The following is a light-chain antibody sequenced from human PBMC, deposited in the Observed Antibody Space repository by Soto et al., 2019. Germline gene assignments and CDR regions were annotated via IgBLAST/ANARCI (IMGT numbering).Light chain of an antibody. CDR3: QQRHMWPIT. V-gene: IGKV3-11*01. Sequence: EVVLTQPPVNLTLSPGERATLSCRASQSFRGLLAWYQQKPGQAPRLLIYDAYNRATGIPPRFSGSGSGTDFTLTISSLEPEDSAVYYCQQRHMWPITFGQGTRLEI. CDR2: DAY. CDR1: QSFRGL. J-gene: IGKJ5*01.